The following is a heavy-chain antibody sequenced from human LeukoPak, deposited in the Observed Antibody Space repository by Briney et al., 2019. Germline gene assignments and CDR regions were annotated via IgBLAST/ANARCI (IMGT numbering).Heavy chain of an antibody. CDR1: GFTFSSYN. V-gene: IGHV3-21*01. CDR2: ISTTSSYI. J-gene: IGHJ4*02. Sequence: GGSLRLSCAASGFTFSSYNMNWVRQAPGKGLEWVPSISTTSSYIYYADSVKGRFTISRDNAKNSLYLQMNSLRAEDTAVYYCARLRGDYGDDYWGQGTLVTVSS. CDR3: ARLRGDYGDDY. D-gene: IGHD4-17*01.